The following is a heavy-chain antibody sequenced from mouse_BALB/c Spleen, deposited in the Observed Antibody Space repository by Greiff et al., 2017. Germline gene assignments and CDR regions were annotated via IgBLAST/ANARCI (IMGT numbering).Heavy chain of an antibody. D-gene: IGHD2-3*01. CDR2: ISSGGSYT. CDR1: GFTFSSYG. Sequence: EVQLVESGGDLVKPGGSLKLSCAASGFTFSSYGMSWVRQTPDKRLEWVATISSGGSYTYYPDSVKGRFTISRDNAKNTQYMQMSSLKSEDTAMYYCARHPIYDGDYDYAMDYWGQGTSVTVSS. CDR3: ARHPIYDGDYDYAMDY. V-gene: IGHV5-6*01. J-gene: IGHJ4*01.